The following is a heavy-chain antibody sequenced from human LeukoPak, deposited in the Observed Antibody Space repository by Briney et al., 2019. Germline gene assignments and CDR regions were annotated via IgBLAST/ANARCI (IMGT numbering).Heavy chain of an antibody. V-gene: IGHV4-30-2*01. CDR3: ARFRGRGLPDY. Sequence: TLSLTCAVSGGSISSGGYSWSWIRQPPGKGLEWIGYIYHSGSTYYNPSLKSRVTISVDRSKNQFSLKLSSVTAADTAVYYCARFRGRGLPDYWGQGTLVTVSS. D-gene: IGHD3-16*01. CDR1: GGSISSGGYS. CDR2: IYHSGST. J-gene: IGHJ4*02.